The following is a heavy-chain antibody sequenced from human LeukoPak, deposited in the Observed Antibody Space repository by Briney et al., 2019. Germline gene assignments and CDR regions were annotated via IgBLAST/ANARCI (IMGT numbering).Heavy chain of an antibody. Sequence: PSETLSLTCAVSGASISSHYWSWIRQPPGKGLEWIGYTSGSISDNPSLKSRVAVSVDPSQNQVSLSLTSVIAADTAVYYCARVLAIFGLDTTDFYMDVWGKGTTVTVSS. J-gene: IGHJ6*03. CDR2: TSGSI. CDR3: ARVLAIFGLDTTDFYMDV. V-gene: IGHV4-59*11. D-gene: IGHD3/OR15-3a*01. CDR1: GASISSHY.